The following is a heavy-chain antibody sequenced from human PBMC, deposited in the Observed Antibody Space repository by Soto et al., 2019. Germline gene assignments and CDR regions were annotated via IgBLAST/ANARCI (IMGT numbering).Heavy chain of an antibody. CDR2: ISFDGNNE. CDR1: GFTFSSYA. CDR3: ARDRLLVPAANNYYCDGMDV. J-gene: IGHJ6*02. D-gene: IGHD2-2*01. V-gene: IGHV3-30-3*01. Sequence: GGSLRLSCAGSGFTFSSYAMHWVRQAPGKGLEWVAVISFDGNNEYYADSVKGRFTISRDSSKNTLFLQMNSLRPEDTAVYYCARDRLLVPAANNYYCDGMDVWGQGTTVTVSS.